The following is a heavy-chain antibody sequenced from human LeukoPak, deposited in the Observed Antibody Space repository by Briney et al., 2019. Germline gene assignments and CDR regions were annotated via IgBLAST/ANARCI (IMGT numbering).Heavy chain of an antibody. CDR3: ARRRGGWFDP. D-gene: IGHD3-16*01. V-gene: IGHV3-48*03. CDR2: ISSIGYTI. CDR1: GFTFSSYE. J-gene: IGHJ5*02. Sequence: PGGSLRLSCAAFGFTFSSYEMNWVRQAPGKGLEWVSYISSIGYTIYYPDSVKGRVTTSRDNAKKSMYLQMTNLTDDDTAVYYCARRRGGWFDPWGQGTLVTVSS.